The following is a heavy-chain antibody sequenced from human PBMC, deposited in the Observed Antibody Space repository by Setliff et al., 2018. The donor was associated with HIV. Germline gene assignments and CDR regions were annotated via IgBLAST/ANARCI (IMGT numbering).Heavy chain of an antibody. CDR3: VPRYCSSTSCYEY. V-gene: IGHV1-46*01. D-gene: IGHD2-2*01. CDR1: GYTFTSYY. Sequence: RASVKVSCKASGYTFTSYYMHWVRQAPGQGLEWMGMVYPSDGSTSYAQKFQGRVTMTRDTSTSTIYMELNSLTSEDTAVYYCVPRYCSSTSCYEYWGQGTLVTVSS. CDR2: VYPSDGST. J-gene: IGHJ4*02.